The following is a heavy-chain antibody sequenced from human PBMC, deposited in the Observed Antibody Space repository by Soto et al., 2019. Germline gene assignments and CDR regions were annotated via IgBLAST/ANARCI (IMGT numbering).Heavy chain of an antibody. V-gene: IGHV4-4*02. Sequence: QVQLQESGPGLVKPSGTLSLTCAVSGGSISSSNWWSWVRQPPGKGLEWIGEIYHSGSTNYNPSLKSRGTISVDKYKTQFSLKQSAVTAADTAVYYCAGDPPGCANYYYYVMDVCGQGTTVTVSS. CDR2: IYHSGST. CDR1: GGSISSSNW. CDR3: AGDPPGCANYYYYVMDV. J-gene: IGHJ6*02.